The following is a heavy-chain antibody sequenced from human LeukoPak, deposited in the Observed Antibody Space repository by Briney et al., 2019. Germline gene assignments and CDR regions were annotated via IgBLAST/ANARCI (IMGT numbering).Heavy chain of an antibody. D-gene: IGHD2-15*01. J-gene: IGHJ1*01. CDR3: ARDTIYRGASCYSSTYS. CDR2: ISSSSGSI. CDR1: GVTFISFC. V-gene: IGHV3-21*01. Sequence: PGGSLRLSCAASGVTFISFCMKWGRQAPGKGLEWVSSISSSSGSIYYADSPKGRFTISRDTAKNSLYLHMDRLRDENTAVYYCARDTIYRGASCYSSTYSWGPGALVSVSS.